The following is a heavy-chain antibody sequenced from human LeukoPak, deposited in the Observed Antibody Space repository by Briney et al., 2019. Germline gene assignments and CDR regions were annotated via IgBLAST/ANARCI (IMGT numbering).Heavy chain of an antibody. CDR1: GFTFSSYW. V-gene: IGHV3-7*01. J-gene: IGHJ4*02. CDR2: IKQEGREK. CDR3: ARDEEWLLFDY. Sequence: QTGGPLRFSCAASGFTFSSYWMSWVRQAPGKALEGVANIKQEGREKYYVDSVKGRFTISRDNAKNSLYLQMNSLRAEDTAVYYCARDEEWLLFDYWGQGTLVTVSS. D-gene: IGHD3-3*01.